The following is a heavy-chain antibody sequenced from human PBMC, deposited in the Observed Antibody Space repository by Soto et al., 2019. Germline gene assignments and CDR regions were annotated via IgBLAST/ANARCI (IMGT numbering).Heavy chain of an antibody. CDR1: GFTFSSYA. Sequence: QVQLVESGGGVVQPGRSLRLSCAASGFTFSSYAMHWVRQAPGKGLEGVAVISYDGSNKYYADSVKGRFTSSRDNSKNTLYLQMNSLRAEDTAVYYCARDKSPYSSGWHNRHFDYWGQGTLVTVSS. V-gene: IGHV3-30-3*01. J-gene: IGHJ4*02. CDR2: ISYDGSNK. CDR3: ARDKSPYSSGWHNRHFDY. D-gene: IGHD6-19*01.